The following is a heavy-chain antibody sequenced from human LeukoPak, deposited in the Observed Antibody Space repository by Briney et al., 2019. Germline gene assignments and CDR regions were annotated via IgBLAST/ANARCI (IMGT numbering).Heavy chain of an antibody. V-gene: IGHV3-48*04. Sequence: GGSLRLSCVASGLTVSSYSMNWVRQAPGKGLEWVSYISSSSSTIYYADSVKGRFTISRDNAKNTLDLQMNSLRAEDTAVYYCVRDLGGRSGHWGQGTLVTVSS. D-gene: IGHD1-26*01. CDR3: VRDLGGRSGH. CDR2: ISSSSSTI. CDR1: GLTVSSYS. J-gene: IGHJ4*02.